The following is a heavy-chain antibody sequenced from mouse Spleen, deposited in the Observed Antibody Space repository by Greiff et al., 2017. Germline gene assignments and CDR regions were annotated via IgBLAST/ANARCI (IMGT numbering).Heavy chain of an antibody. CDR2: IDPSDTYT. Sequence: QVHVKQPGAELVKPGASVKMSCKASGYTFTSYWMQWVKQRPGQGLEWIGEIDPSDTYTNYNQKFKGKATLTVDTSSSTAYMQLSSLTSEDSAVYYCARRPWGAMDYWGQGTSVTVSS. CDR1: GYTFTSYW. V-gene: IGHV1-50*01. CDR3: ARRPWGAMDY. J-gene: IGHJ4*01.